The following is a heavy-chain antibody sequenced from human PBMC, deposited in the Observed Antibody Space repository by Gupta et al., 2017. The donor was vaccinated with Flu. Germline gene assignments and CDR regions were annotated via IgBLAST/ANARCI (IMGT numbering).Heavy chain of an antibody. CDR1: GFTFSSFA. D-gene: IGHD4-17*01. CDR2: ISGSGGST. Sequence: EVQLLESGGGLVQPGGSLRLSCAASGFTFSSFAMSWVRQAPGEGLEWVSHISGSGGSTYYAESVKGRFTVLRDTSMNTLYLQMNSLRAEDTAVYYCAKCQSEWTTVPAGFDYWGQGALITVSS. V-gene: IGHV3-23*01. J-gene: IGHJ4*02. CDR3: AKCQSEWTTVPAGFDY.